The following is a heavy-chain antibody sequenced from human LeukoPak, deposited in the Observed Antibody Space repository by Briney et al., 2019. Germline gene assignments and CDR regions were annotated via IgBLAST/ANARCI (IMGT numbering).Heavy chain of an antibody. CDR2: IYYDGTNK. CDR1: GFSFSNFG. J-gene: IGHJ4*02. CDR3: ARQTTVATDF. D-gene: IGHD4-23*01. V-gene: IGHV3-33*01. Sequence: GRSLRLSCTASGFSFSNFGMHWVRQAPGKGLEGVTLIYYDGTNKYYADSVKGRFTVSRDNSNNTVYLQMNSLRVEDTAVYYCARQTTVATDFWGQGTLVTVSS.